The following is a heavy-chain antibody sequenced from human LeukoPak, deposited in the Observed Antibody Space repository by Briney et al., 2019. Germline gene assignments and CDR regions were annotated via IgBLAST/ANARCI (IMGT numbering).Heavy chain of an antibody. CDR1: GYTFTGYY. D-gene: IGHD6-6*01. J-gene: IGHJ5*02. V-gene: IGHV1-2*02. CDR3: ARPLGSLKEYWFDP. CDR2: INPKSGGT. Sequence: GASVKVSCKASGYTFTGYYMHWVRQAPGQGLEWMGWINPKSGGTNYAQYFQGRVTMTRDTSSTTVYMDLTRLRSDDTAVYFCARPLGSLKEYWFDPWGQGTLVTVSS.